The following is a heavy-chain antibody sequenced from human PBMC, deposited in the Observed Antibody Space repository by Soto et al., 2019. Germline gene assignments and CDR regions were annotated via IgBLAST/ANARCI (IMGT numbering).Heavy chain of an antibody. CDR1: GDTISTGGYS. Sequence: PSETLSLTCGFSGDTISTGGYSWAWIRQPPGKALEWIGNIHYNGNTKYSPSLKSRVTMSVDTSKFHFSLKLISVTTADTAVYYCARALILTGYYIHDAFDIWGQGRMVTVAS. CDR2: IHYNGNT. V-gene: IGHV4-61*03. D-gene: IGHD3-9*01. J-gene: IGHJ3*02. CDR3: ARALILTGYYIHDAFDI.